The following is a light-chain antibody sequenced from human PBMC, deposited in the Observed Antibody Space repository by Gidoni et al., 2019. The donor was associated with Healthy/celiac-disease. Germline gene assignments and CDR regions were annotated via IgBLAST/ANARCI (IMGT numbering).Light chain of an antibody. CDR3: QQYNNWPPLFT. Sequence: EIVMTQSPATLSVSPGERATLSCRASQSVSSNLAWYQQKPGQAPRLLIYCASTRATGIPARFSDSGSGTEFTLTISSLQSEDFAVYYCQQYNNWPPLFTCGPGTKVDIK. CDR2: CAS. CDR1: QSVSSN. V-gene: IGKV3-15*01. J-gene: IGKJ3*01.